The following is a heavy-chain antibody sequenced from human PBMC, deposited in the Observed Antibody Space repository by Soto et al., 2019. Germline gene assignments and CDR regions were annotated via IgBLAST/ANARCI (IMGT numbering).Heavy chain of an antibody. J-gene: IGHJ4*02. CDR3: ARDLHYGDYYFDY. V-gene: IGHV1-69*13. D-gene: IGHD4-17*01. Sequence: ASVKVSCKASGGTFSSYAISWVRQAPGQGLEWMGGIIPIFGTANYAQKFQGRVTITADESTSTAYMELSSLRSEDTAVYYCARDLHYGDYYFDYWGQGTLVTVSS. CDR2: IIPIFGTA. CDR1: GGTFSSYA.